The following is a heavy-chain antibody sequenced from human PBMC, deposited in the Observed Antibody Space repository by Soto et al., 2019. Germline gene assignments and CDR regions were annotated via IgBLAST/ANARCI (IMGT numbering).Heavy chain of an antibody. J-gene: IGHJ6*02. V-gene: IGHV5-51*01. CDR1: GYTFTSYW. CDR3: TRQMIQPQMRYNMDV. CDR2: INPHDSDV. D-gene: IGHD1-1*01. Sequence: GESLKISCKASGYTFTSYWLGWVSQMPGKGPEWMGIINPHDSDVRYSPSFQGQVTISADKAISTVYLRWNSLKASDTAMYFCTRQMIQPQMRYNMDVWGQGTTVTVS.